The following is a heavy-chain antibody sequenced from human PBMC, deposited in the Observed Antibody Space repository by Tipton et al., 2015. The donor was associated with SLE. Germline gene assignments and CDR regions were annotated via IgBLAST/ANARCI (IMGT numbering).Heavy chain of an antibody. CDR3: ARDRFSSSWPYYFDY. D-gene: IGHD6-13*01. J-gene: IGHJ4*02. Sequence: QSGAEVKKPGASVKVSCKASGYTFSSNAMNWVRQAPGQGLEWMGWINTNTGNPMYAQGFTGRFVFSLDTSVSTAYLQISSLKAEDTAVYYCARDRFSSSWPYYFDYWGQGTLVTVSS. V-gene: IGHV7-4-1*02. CDR1: GYTFSSNA. CDR2: INTNTGNP.